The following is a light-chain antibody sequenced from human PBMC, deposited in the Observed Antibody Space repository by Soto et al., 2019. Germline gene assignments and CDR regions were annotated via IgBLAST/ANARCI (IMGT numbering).Light chain of an antibody. CDR3: QQYYTTPRT. Sequence: DIVMTQSPDSLAVSLGERATINCKSSQSVLYSSNNKNYLAWYQQKPGQPHKLLIYWASTRESGVPDRFSGSGSGTDFTLTITSLQAEDVAVYYCQQYYTTPRTFGKGTKVDIK. J-gene: IGKJ1*01. CDR2: WAS. V-gene: IGKV4-1*01. CDR1: QSVLYSSNNKNY.